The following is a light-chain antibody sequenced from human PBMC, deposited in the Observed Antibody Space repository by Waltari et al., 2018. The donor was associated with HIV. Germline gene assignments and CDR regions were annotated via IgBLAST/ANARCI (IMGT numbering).Light chain of an antibody. CDR2: DVS. CDR1: SRDVGGYNY. Sequence: QSALTQPASVSGSPGQSITISCTGTSRDVGGYNYVSWYQQHPGKAPKLMIYDVSNRPSGVSNRVSGSKSGNTASLTISGLQAEDEADYYCSSYTSSSTLEVFGGGTKLTVL. J-gene: IGLJ3*02. CDR3: SSYTSSSTLEV. V-gene: IGLV2-14*03.